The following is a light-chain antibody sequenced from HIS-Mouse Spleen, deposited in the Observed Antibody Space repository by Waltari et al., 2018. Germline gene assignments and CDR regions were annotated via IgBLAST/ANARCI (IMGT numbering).Light chain of an antibody. V-gene: IGKV4-1*01. CDR2: GAS. Sequence: DIVMTQSPDSLAVSLGERATINCKSSKSVLYSSNNKNYLAWYQQKPGQPPKLLIYGASTRESGVPERFSGSGSGTDFTLTISSLQAEDVAVYYCQQYYSTPLTFGGGTKVEIK. CDR1: KSVLYSSNNKNY. CDR3: QQYYSTPLT. J-gene: IGKJ4*01.